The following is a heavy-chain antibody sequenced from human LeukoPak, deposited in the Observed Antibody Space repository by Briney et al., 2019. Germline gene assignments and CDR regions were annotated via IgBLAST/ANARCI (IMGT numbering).Heavy chain of an antibody. D-gene: IGHD2-2*01. CDR1: GFTFSSYS. CDR3: ARDSGIVVVPAAIGY. CDR2: ISSSSSYI. J-gene: IGHJ4*02. Sequence: GGSLRLSCAASGFTFSSYSMNWVRQAPGEGLEWVSSISSSSSYIYYADSVKGRFTISRDNAKNSPYLQMNSLRAEDTAVYYCARDSGIVVVPAAIGYWGQGTLVTVSS. V-gene: IGHV3-21*01.